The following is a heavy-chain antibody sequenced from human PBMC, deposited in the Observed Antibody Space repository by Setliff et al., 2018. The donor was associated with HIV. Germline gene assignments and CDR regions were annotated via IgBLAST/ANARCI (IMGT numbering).Heavy chain of an antibody. CDR3: AKEQEIGSYLDP. CDR1: GYTFPNYG. J-gene: IGHJ5*02. V-gene: IGHV1-18*01. D-gene: IGHD2-2*02. Sequence: ASVKVSCKASGYTFPNYGITWVRQAPGQGLEWMGWISAYTANTNYAQNLQGRLTISADKSTRTAYLELSSLRSDDSAVYFCAKEQEIGSYLDPWGQGTLVTVSS. CDR2: ISAYTANT.